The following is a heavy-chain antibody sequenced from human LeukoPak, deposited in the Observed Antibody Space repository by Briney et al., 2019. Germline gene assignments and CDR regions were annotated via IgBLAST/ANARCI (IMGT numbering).Heavy chain of an antibody. J-gene: IGHJ4*02. Sequence: ASVKVSCKASGGTFSSYAISWVRQAPGQGLEWMGRIIPILGIANYALKFQGRVTITADKSTSTAYMELSSLGSEDTAVYYCARERYSSGWYFDYWGQGTLVTVSS. CDR3: ARERYSSGWYFDY. D-gene: IGHD6-19*01. CDR2: IIPILGIA. V-gene: IGHV1-69*04. CDR1: GGTFSSYA.